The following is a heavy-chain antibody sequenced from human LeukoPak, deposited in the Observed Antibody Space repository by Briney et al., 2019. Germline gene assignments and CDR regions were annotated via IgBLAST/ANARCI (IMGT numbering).Heavy chain of an antibody. Sequence: PGVSLRLSCAASGFTVITNDMTWVRQAPGKGLEWVSVLYSDGNTKYAVSVQGRFTISRDNSKHTLYLEMNSLSPDDTAVYYCARGVEPLATNTLAYWGQGTLVTVSS. J-gene: IGHJ4*02. CDR3: ARGVEPLATNTLAY. CDR1: GFTVITND. CDR2: LYSDGNT. D-gene: IGHD1-14*01. V-gene: IGHV3-53*01.